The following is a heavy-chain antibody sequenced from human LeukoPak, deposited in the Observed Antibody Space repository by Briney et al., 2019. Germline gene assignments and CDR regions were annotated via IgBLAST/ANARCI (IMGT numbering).Heavy chain of an antibody. Sequence: GGSLRLSCAASGFTFSGYTMSWVRQAPGKGLEWVSTITTSDGNTYYADSVKGRFTVSRDNSKNTLYLQMNSLRAEDTAVYYCAKDGGLWVSAHWGDSWGRGTLVTVSS. CDR1: GFTFSGYT. D-gene: IGHD7-27*01. CDR3: AKDGGLWVSAHWGDS. J-gene: IGHJ4*02. V-gene: IGHV3-23*01. CDR2: ITTSDGNT.